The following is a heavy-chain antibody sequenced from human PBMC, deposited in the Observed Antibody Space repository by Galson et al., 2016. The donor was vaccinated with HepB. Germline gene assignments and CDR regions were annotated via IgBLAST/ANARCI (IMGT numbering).Heavy chain of an antibody. CDR1: GFTFSSSS. D-gene: IGHD4-17*01. CDR2: IDGHDDST. V-gene: IGHV3-23*01. Sequence: SLRLSCAASGFTFSSSSMSWVRQAPGKGLEWVSAIDGHDDSTYYADSVRGRFTISRDNSKNTLYLQINSLSAEDTAVYYCATGGDYDIWGQGTLVTVSS. CDR3: ATGGDYDI. J-gene: IGHJ4*02.